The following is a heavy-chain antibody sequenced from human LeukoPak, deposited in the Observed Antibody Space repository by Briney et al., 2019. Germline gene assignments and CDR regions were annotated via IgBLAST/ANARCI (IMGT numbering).Heavy chain of an antibody. CDR1: GFTFSSYA. Sequence: GGSLRLSCAASGFTFSSYAMSWVRQAPGKGLEWVSAISGSGGSTYYADSVKGRFTIPRDNSKNTLYLQMNSLRAEDTAVYYCAKDSNYYDSSGYYYGGYWGQGTLVTVSS. J-gene: IGHJ4*02. D-gene: IGHD3-22*01. V-gene: IGHV3-23*01. CDR3: AKDSNYYDSSGYYYGGY. CDR2: ISGSGGST.